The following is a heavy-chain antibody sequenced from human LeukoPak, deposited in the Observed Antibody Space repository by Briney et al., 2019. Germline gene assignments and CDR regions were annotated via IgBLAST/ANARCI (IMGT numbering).Heavy chain of an antibody. V-gene: IGHV3-48*01. CDR1: GFTFSTYS. D-gene: IGHD7-27*01. CDR2: IRSRDRTI. CDR3: ARDHRWGFGY. Sequence: GGSLRLSCAASGFTFSTYSINWVRQAPGKGLEWVSYIRSRDRTIYYADSVKGRFTISTDNAENSLYLQMNSLRTEDTAVYYCARDHRWGFGYWGRGTLVTVSS. J-gene: IGHJ4*02.